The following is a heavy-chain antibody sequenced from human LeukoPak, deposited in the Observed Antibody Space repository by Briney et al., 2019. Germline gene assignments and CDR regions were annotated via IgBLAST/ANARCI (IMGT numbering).Heavy chain of an antibody. CDR3: ATVLGWQCLDWFDP. J-gene: IGHJ5*02. Sequence: GASVKVSCKASGYTFTSYGISWVRQAPGQGLEWMGWISAYNGNTDYAQKLQGRVTMTTDTSTSTAYMELRSLRSDDTAVYYCATVLGWQCLDWFDPWGQGTLVTVSS. CDR1: GYTFTSYG. V-gene: IGHV1-18*01. D-gene: IGHD6-19*01. CDR2: ISAYNGNT.